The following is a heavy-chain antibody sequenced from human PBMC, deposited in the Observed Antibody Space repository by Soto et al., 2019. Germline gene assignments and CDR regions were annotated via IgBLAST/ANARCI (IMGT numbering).Heavy chain of an antibody. CDR2: IYWDEDK. J-gene: IGHJ5*02. D-gene: IGHD2-21*02. CDR3: AHVFTARAPFVP. Sequence: QITLKESGPTLVKPTQTLTLTCTFSGFSLSTSGVGVGWIRQPPGKALEWLGFIYWDEDKRYSPSLKSRLHITTDTSKSQVVLTMTNMDPVDTATYYCAHVFTARAPFVPWGQGTLVTVSA. CDR1: GFSLSTSGVG. V-gene: IGHV2-5*02.